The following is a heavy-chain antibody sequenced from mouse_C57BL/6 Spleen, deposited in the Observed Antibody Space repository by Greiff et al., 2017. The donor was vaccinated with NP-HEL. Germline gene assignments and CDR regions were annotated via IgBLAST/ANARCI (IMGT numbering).Heavy chain of an antibody. Sequence: EVHLVESGGGLVKPGGSLKLSCAASGFTFSDYGMHWVRQAPEKGLEWVAYISSGSSTIYYADTVKGRFTISRDNAKNNLFLQLTSLRPEDTAMYYCARGKTGTWFAYWGQGTLVTVSA. CDR3: ARGKTGTWFAY. CDR1: GFTFSDYG. J-gene: IGHJ3*01. V-gene: IGHV5-17*01. CDR2: ISSGSSTI. D-gene: IGHD4-1*01.